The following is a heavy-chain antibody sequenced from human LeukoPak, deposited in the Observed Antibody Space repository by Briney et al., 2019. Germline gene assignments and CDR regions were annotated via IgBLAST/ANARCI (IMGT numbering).Heavy chain of an antibody. Sequence: SETLSLTCTVSGGSISSYYWSWIRQPAGKGLEWIGRIYTSGSTNYNPSLKSRVTMSVDTSKNQFSLKLSSVTAADTAVYYCARALSYYDYVWGTPGAFDIWGQGTMVTVSS. CDR1: GGSISSYY. CDR3: ARALSYYDYVWGTPGAFDI. J-gene: IGHJ3*02. V-gene: IGHV4-4*07. D-gene: IGHD3-16*01. CDR2: IYTSGST.